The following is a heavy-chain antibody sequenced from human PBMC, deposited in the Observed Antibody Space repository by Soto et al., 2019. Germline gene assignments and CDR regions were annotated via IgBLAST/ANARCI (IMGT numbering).Heavy chain of an antibody. Sequence: PGESLKISCQGSGHTFTSYWIGWVRQMPGEGLEWMGVIYPSDSDIRYSPSFQGKVTISADKSITTAYLQWSSLKAADTAMYYCVRSGTSSGRFSDYWGQGTLVTVSS. D-gene: IGHD2-15*01. CDR1: GHTFTSYW. CDR2: IYPSDSDI. CDR3: VRSGTSSGRFSDY. V-gene: IGHV5-51*01. J-gene: IGHJ4*02.